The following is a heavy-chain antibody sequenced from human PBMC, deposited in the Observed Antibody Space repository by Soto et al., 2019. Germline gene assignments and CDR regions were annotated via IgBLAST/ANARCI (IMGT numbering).Heavy chain of an antibody. Sequence: PGVSLRLSCAASGFTFSSYAMSWVRQAPGKGLEWVSAISGSGGSTYYADSVKGRFTISRDNSKNTLYLQMNSLRAEDTAVYYCAKDIRPDSSWYNTLDYWGQGTLVTVSS. J-gene: IGHJ4*02. D-gene: IGHD6-13*01. CDR2: ISGSGGST. CDR1: GFTFSSYA. CDR3: AKDIRPDSSWYNTLDY. V-gene: IGHV3-23*01.